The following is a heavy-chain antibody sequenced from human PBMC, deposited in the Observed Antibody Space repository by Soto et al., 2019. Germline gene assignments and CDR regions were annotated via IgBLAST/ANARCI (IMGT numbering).Heavy chain of an antibody. V-gene: IGHV1-69*12. J-gene: IGHJ6*02. CDR1: GGTFSSYA. Sequence: QVQLVQSGAEVKKPGSSVKVSCKASGGTFSSYAISWVRQAPEQGLEWMGGIIPIFGTANYAQKFQGRVTITADESTSTAYMELSSLRSEDTAVYYCARGGDDFWSGYYTDRYGMDVWGQGTTVTVSS. CDR3: ARGGDDFWSGYYTDRYGMDV. D-gene: IGHD3-3*01. CDR2: IIPIFGTA.